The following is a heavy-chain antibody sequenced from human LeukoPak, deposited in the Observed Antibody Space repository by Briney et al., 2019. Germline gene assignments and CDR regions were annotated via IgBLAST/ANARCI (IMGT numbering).Heavy chain of an antibody. V-gene: IGHV3-11*01. CDR2: ISSSGGTI. D-gene: IGHD5-24*01. Sequence: GGSLRLSCTASGFTFSDYYMSWIRQAPGKGLEWISYISSSGGTIYYADSVMGRFTISRDNAKNSLYLQMNSPRAEDTAVYYCANEIEMATIWWGQGILVTVSS. J-gene: IGHJ4*02. CDR3: ANEIEMATIW. CDR1: GFTFSDYY.